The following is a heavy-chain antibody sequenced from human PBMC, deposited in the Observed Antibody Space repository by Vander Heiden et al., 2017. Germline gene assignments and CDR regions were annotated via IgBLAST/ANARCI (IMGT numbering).Heavy chain of an antibody. Sequence: EVQLVESGGGLVKPGGSLRLSCAASGFTFSSYSMNWVRQAPGKGLEWVSSISSSSSYIYYADSVKGRFTISRDNAKNSLYLQMYSLRAEDTAVYYCARSRRDGYSFNFRPPSSTPDYWGQGTLVTVSS. J-gene: IGHJ4*02. CDR3: ARSRRDGYSFNFRPPSSTPDY. V-gene: IGHV3-21*01. CDR1: GFTFSSYS. CDR2: ISSSSSYI. D-gene: IGHD4-4*01.